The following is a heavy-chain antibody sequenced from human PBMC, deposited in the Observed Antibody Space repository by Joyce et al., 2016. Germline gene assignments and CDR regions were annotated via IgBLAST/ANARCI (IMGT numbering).Heavy chain of an antibody. CDR1: GYCSSRQW. V-gene: IGHV5-51*01. CDR2: IYTGDSDN. D-gene: IGHD2-15*01. J-gene: IGHJ4*02. CDR3: TKSSCSGTKCYGLDY. Sequence: EVRLLQSGAEIKKVGESLKISCKISGYCSSRQWIGWVRQLPGKGLEYIGVIYTGDSDNRYSPAFQGQVTISVEKSINIVYLQWDSLKASDTALYYCTKSSCSGTKCYGLDYWGQGTLVTVSS.